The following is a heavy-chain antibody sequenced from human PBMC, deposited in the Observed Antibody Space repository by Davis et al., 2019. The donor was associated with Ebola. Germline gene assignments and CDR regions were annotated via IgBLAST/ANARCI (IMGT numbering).Heavy chain of an antibody. CDR2: ISAYNGNT. Sequence: ASVKVSCKASGYTFTGYYMHWVRQAPGQGLEWMGWISAYNGNTNYAQKLQGRVTMTRDTSTSTVYMELSSLRSEDTAVYYCARGYPYSSSSEYAFDIWGQGTMVTVSS. CDR1: GYTFTGYY. D-gene: IGHD6-6*01. CDR3: ARGYPYSSSSEYAFDI. J-gene: IGHJ3*02. V-gene: IGHV1-18*04.